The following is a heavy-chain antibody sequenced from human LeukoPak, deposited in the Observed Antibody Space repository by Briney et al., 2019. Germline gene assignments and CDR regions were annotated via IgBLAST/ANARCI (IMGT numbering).Heavy chain of an antibody. CDR2: ISYGGST. CDR1: GXSISSSSYY. V-gene: IGHV4-39*01. CDR3: ARHLHYYDSSGYVTPSSFYY. J-gene: IGHJ4*02. Sequence: SETLSLTCTVSGXSISSSSYYWGWIRQPPGKGLEWIGTISYGGSTYYNPSLKSRLTISVDTSKNQFSLKLNSVTAADTAVYYCARHLHYYDSSGYVTPSSFYYWGQGTLVTVSS. D-gene: IGHD3-22*01.